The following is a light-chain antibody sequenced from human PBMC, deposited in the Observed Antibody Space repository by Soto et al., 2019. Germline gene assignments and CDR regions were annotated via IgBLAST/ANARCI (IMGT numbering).Light chain of an antibody. CDR1: QSISSY. Sequence: DLQMTQSPSSLSASVGDRVTITCRARQSISSYLNWYQQKPGKAPKLLIYAASSLQSGVPSRFSGSGSGTDFTLTISSLQPEDFATYYCQQSYSTPYTFGQGTKLEIK. J-gene: IGKJ2*01. CDR2: AAS. CDR3: QQSYSTPYT. V-gene: IGKV1-39*01.